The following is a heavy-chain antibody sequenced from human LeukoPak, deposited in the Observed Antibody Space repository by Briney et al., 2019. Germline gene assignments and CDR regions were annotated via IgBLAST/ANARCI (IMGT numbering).Heavy chain of an antibody. J-gene: IGHJ3*01. CDR3: AKDRTYTYGYHDAFDV. CDR1: GFTFSNYA. Sequence: PGGSLRLSCAASGFTFSNYAMSWVRQAPGKGLEWVSAITGSGCTTSSADSVKGRFTISRDNSRSTLDLQMNSLRAEDTAVYYCAKDRTYTYGYHDAFDVWGLGTMVTVSS. D-gene: IGHD5-18*01. V-gene: IGHV3-23*01. CDR2: ITGSGCTT.